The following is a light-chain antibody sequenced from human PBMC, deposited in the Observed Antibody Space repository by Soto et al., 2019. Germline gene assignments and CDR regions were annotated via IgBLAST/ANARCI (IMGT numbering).Light chain of an antibody. CDR3: QQYYGSSST. CDR1: QSVLYSSNNKNY. CDR2: WAS. Sequence: DIVMTQSPDSLAVSLGERATINCKSSQSVLYSSNNKNYLAWYPQKPGQPTKLLLYWASTRESGVPDPFTGSGSGTDFTLTISSLQAEDAAVYYCQQYYGSSSTFGQGTKREIK. J-gene: IGKJ2*01. V-gene: IGKV4-1*01.